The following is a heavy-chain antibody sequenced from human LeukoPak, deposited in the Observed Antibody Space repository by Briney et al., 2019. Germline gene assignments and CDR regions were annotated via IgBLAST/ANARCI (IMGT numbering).Heavy chain of an antibody. Sequence: PGGSLRLSCSASGFTFSSYAMHWVRQALGKGLEYVSAISGYGGSTYYTSSVKGRFTISRDNTKNTLYLQMSSLRAEDTAVYYCVKDKYPVVVAATLDYWGQGTLVTVSS. D-gene: IGHD2-15*01. V-gene: IGHV3-64D*09. CDR2: ISGYGGST. J-gene: IGHJ4*02. CDR1: GFTFSSYA. CDR3: VKDKYPVVVAATLDY.